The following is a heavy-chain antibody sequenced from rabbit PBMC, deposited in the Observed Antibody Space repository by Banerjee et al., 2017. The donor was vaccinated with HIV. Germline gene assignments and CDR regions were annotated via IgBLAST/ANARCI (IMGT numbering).Heavy chain of an antibody. D-gene: IGHD8-1*01. J-gene: IGHJ4*01. Sequence: QEQLVESGGGLVTLGGSLKLSCKASGFDLSTDYYYMCWVRQAPGKGLELIACIYTNGGSTWYASWVNGRFTISKTSSTTVTLQMTSLTAADTATYLCARDLGGSWHLWGPGTLVTVS. CDR3: ARDLGGSWHL. V-gene: IGHV1S45*01. CDR2: IYTNGGST. CDR1: GFDLSTDYY.